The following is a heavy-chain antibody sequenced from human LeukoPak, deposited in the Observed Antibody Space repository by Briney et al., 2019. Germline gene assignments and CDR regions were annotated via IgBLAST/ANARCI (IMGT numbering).Heavy chain of an antibody. CDR2: IYYSGST. D-gene: IGHD2-21*02. J-gene: IGHJ4*02. CDR1: GGSISSGGYY. CDR3: AREGGLGNCGGDCYSGIDY. Sequence: SETLSLTCTVSGGSISSGGYYWSWIRQHPGTGLEWIGYIYYSGSTYYNPSLKSRVTISVDTSKNQFSLKLSSVTAADTAVYYCAREGGLGNCGGDCYSGIDYWGQGTLVTVSS. V-gene: IGHV4-31*03.